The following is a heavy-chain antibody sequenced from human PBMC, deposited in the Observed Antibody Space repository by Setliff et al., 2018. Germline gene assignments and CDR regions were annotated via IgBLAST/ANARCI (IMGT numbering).Heavy chain of an antibody. CDR1: GFTFSTYW. D-gene: IGHD2-15*01. CDR2: IKQDGSEK. V-gene: IGHV3-7*01. Sequence: GGSLRLSCAASGFTFSTYWMSWVRQAPGKGLEWVANIKQDGSEKYYVDSVKGRFSTSRDNSQNTLYLQMNSLSPEDPALYYCASSSGGNYEAYFDYWGQGTLVTVSS. J-gene: IGHJ4*02. CDR3: ASSSGGNYEAYFDY.